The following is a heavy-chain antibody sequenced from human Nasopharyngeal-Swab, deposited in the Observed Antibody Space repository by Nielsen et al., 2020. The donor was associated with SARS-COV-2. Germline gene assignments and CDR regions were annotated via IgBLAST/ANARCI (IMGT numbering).Heavy chain of an antibody. D-gene: IGHD3-22*01. CDR3: AIFSSGYYGDMDY. V-gene: IGHV1-46*01. CDR1: GYTFTNYY. J-gene: IGHJ4*02. Sequence: ASVKVSCKASGYTFTNYYMHWVRQAPGQGLEWMGIINPSGGSTSYAQKFQGRVTMTTDTSTSTVYMELSSLRSEDTAVYYCAIFSSGYYGDMDYWGQGTLVTVSS. CDR2: INPSGGST.